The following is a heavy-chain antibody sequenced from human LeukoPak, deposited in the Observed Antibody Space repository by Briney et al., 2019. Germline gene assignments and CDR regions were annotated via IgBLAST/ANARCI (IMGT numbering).Heavy chain of an antibody. D-gene: IGHD3-10*01. CDR1: GGSISSYY. V-gene: IGHV4-59*01. CDR2: IYYSGST. J-gene: IGHJ4*02. CDR3: ARGAITVVRGVIITAFDY. Sequence: PSETLSLTCTVSGGSISSYYWSWIRQPPGKGLEWIGYIYYSGSTNYNPSLKSRVTISVDTSKNQFSLKLSSVTAADTAVYYCARGAITVVRGVIITAFDYWGQGTLVTVSS.